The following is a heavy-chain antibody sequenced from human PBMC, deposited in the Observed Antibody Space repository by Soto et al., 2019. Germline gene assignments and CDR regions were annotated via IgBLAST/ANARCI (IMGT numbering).Heavy chain of an antibody. CDR2: ILVGGSP. Sequence: LRLSCAVSGFICSSYDMSWVRQAPGKGLERVSTILVGGSPHYEDSVKGRFTISRDTSKNTVYLQMNSLTAGDTAVYYCAKATATSGGAFEIYGQGAMVTVSS. CDR1: GFICSSYD. V-gene: IGHV3-23*01. CDR3: AKATATSGGAFEI. D-gene: IGHD1-1*01. J-gene: IGHJ3*02.